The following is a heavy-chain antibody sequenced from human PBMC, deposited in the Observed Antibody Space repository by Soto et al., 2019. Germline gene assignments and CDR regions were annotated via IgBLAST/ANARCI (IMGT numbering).Heavy chain of an antibody. CDR2: IYWDGDK. CDR3: AHIGARQNYDFWSGPRGASFDP. Sequence: SGPTLVNPTQTLTLTCTFSGFSLSTSGVGVGWIRQPPGKALEWLALIYWDGDKRYSPSLKSRLTITKDTSKNQVVLTMTNMDPVDTATYYCAHIGARQNYDFWSGPRGASFDPWGQGTLVTVSS. CDR1: GFSLSTSGVG. V-gene: IGHV2-5*02. J-gene: IGHJ5*02. D-gene: IGHD3-3*01.